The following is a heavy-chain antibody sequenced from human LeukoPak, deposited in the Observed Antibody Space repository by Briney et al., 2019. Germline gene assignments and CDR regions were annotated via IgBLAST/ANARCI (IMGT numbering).Heavy chain of an antibody. CDR1: GFTFSSYA. CDR2: ISSNGGST. D-gene: IGHD7-27*01. V-gene: IGHV3-64*01. Sequence: GGSLRLSCAASGFTFSSYAMHWVRQAPGKGLEYVSAISSNGGSTYYANSVKGRFTISRDNSKNTLYLQMGSLRAEDTAVYYCARVGLGIGNYFDYWGQGTLVTVSS. J-gene: IGHJ4*02. CDR3: ARVGLGIGNYFDY.